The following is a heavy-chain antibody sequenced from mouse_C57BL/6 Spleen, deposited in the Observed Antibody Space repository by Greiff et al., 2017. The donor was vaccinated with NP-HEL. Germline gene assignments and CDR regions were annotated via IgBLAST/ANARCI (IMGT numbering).Heavy chain of an antibody. CDR2: IDPENGDT. D-gene: IGHD1-1*01. V-gene: IGHV14-4*01. J-gene: IGHJ3*01. Sequence: VQLQQSGAELVRPGASVKLFCTASGFNIKDDYMHWVKQRPEQGLEWIGWIDPENGDTEYASKFQGKATITADTSSNTAYLQLSSLTSEDTAVYYCTTGGSRGGWFAYWGQGTLVTVSA. CDR1: GFNIKDDY. CDR3: TTGGSRGGWFAY.